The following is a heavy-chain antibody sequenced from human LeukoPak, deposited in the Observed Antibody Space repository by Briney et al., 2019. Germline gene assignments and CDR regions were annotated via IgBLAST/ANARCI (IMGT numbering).Heavy chain of an antibody. V-gene: IGHV3-15*01. J-gene: IGHJ4*02. CDR2: IKETDDGTT. CDR3: TAGLYDTRGVDH. Sequence: PGGTLRLSCGASIFTFSEAWISWVRQTPGKGLECVGRIKETDDGTTDYAAPVKGRFTISRDDSKNTVFLQMNSLKTEDTAVYYCTAGLYDTRGVDHWGQGTLVTVSS. CDR1: IFTFSEAW. D-gene: IGHD3-9*01.